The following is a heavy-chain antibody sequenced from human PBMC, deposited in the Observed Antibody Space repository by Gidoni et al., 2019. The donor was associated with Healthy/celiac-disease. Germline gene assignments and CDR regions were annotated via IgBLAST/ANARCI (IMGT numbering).Heavy chain of an antibody. CDR2: ISAYNGNT. CDR1: GYTFTSYG. V-gene: IGHV1-18*04. D-gene: IGHD3-22*01. Sequence: QVQLVQSGAEVKKPGASVKVSCKASGYTFTSYGISWVRQAPGQGLEWMGWISAYNGNTNYAQKLQGRVTMTTDTSTSTAYMELRSLRSDDTAVYYCAVITYYYDSSGYPGDYWVQGTLVTVSS. J-gene: IGHJ4*02. CDR3: AVITYYYDSSGYPGDY.